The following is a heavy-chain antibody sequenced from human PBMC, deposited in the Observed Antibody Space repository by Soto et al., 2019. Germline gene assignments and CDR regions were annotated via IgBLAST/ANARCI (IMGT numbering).Heavy chain of an antibody. CDR1: GFSFCSFT. CDR2: ISSSSSTI. J-gene: IGHJ4*02. CDR3: ASQSSEWLLFAS. D-gene: IGHD5-12*01. Sequence: GRSLRLSCRASGFSFCSFTMNWDRQAPGKGLEWVSYISSSSSTIYYADSVKGRFTISRDNAKNSLYPQMNSLRAEDTAVYYCASQSSEWLLFASWGQGTLVTVSS. V-gene: IGHV3-48*01.